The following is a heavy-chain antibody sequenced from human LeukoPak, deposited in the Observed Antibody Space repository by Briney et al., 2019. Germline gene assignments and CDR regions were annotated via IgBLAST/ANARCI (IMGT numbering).Heavy chain of an antibody. CDR3: AKEGAAAGPDFDL. J-gene: IGHJ4*02. CDR1: GACIENHY. Sequence: SETLSLTCTVSGACIENHYWSWIRQPAAKGLEWIGRFEPSGTTKDNPSLNLRITMSVDASKTQFSLELNSVTAADTAVYYCAKEGAAAGPDFDLWGQGTLVIVSS. D-gene: IGHD6-13*01. V-gene: IGHV4-4*07. CDR2: FEPSGTT.